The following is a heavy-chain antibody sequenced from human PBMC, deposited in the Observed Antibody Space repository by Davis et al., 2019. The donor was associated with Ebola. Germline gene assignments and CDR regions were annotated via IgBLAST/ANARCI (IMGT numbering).Heavy chain of an antibody. V-gene: IGHV4-59*01. D-gene: IGHD1-14*01. CDR2: IYYSGST. Sequence: MPSETLSLTCTVSGGSISSYYWSWIRQPPGKGLEWIGYIYYSGSTNYNPSLKSRVTISVDTSKNQFSLKLTSVTAADTAVYFCVIAGSLTVGWFDPWGQGTQVTVSP. CDR3: VIAGSLTVGWFDP. CDR1: GGSISSYY. J-gene: IGHJ5*02.